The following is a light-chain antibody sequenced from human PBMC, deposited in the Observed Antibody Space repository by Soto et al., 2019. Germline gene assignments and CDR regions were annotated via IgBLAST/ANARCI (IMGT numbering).Light chain of an antibody. CDR2: DSS. J-gene: IGKJ5*01. CDR1: QNVDKF. V-gene: IGKV3-11*01. Sequence: EIELTQSPATLSLSPGETATLSCRASQNVDKFLAWYQQRPGQPPRLLIFDSSNRATGVPVRFSGSGSGTDFTLTISSLEPEDFAVYYCQQRNYWQVTFGHGTRLEIK. CDR3: QQRNYWQVT.